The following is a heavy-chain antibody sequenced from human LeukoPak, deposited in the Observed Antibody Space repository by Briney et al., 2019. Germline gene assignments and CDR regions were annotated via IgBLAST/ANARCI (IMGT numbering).Heavy chain of an antibody. CDR1: GGSISRRSYY. D-gene: IGHD2/OR15-2a*01. Sequence: PSETLSLTCTVAGGSISRRSYYWGWIRQTPGKGLEWIGSIDSGGTYYNPSLKSRATMSLDTSKNQFSLKLSSVTAADTAVYYCARGKISRGPWFDYWGQGILVTVSS. CDR3: ARGKISRGPWFDY. CDR2: IDSGGT. V-gene: IGHV4-39*07. J-gene: IGHJ4*02.